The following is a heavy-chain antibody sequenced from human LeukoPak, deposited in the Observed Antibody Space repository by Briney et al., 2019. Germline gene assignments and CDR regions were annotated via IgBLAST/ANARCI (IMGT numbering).Heavy chain of an antibody. CDR3: ARARWQLVPYFDS. V-gene: IGHV1-18*01. CDR1: GYTFTTYG. J-gene: IGHJ4*02. CDR2: ISPYNGNT. D-gene: IGHD6-6*01. Sequence: ASVRVSCKASGYTFTTYGINWVRQAPGQGLEWMGWISPYNGNTNYAQKLQGRVTMTTDTSTGTVYMELRSLRSDDTAVYFCARARWQLVPYFDSWGQGTLVTVSS.